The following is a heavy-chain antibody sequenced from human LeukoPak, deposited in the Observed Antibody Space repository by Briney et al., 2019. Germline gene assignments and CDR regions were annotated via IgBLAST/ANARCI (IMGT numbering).Heavy chain of an antibody. V-gene: IGHV1-69*04. CDR2: IIPILGIA. CDR1: GGTFSSYA. D-gene: IGHD3-3*01. J-gene: IGHJ4*02. Sequence: GASVKVSCKASGGTFSSYAISWVRQAPGQALEWMGRIIPILGIANYAQKFQGRVTITADKSTSTAYMELSSLRSEDTAVYYCAREAEHYDFWSGYYDYWGQGTLVTVSS. CDR3: AREAEHYDFWSGYYDY.